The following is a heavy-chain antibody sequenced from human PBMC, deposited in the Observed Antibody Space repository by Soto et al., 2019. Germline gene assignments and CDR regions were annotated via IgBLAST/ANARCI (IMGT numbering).Heavy chain of an antibody. CDR3: ARGQQLVANWLDP. D-gene: IGHD6-6*01. CDR1: GFPFSDSY. J-gene: IGHJ5*02. CDR2: ISSTGSTP. V-gene: IGHV3-11*01. Sequence: PGGALRLSCAAYGFPFSDSYMAWIRQAPGKGLEEIATISSTGSTPYYADSVKGPFTISRDNAQNSLYLEMNNLRAEDTAVYYCARGQQLVANWLDPWGQGILVTVSS.